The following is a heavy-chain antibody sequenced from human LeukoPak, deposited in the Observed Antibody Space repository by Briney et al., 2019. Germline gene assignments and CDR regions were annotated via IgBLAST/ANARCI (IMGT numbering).Heavy chain of an antibody. Sequence: GESLKISCAASGFTFSSYGMHWVRQAPGKGLEWVAFIRYDGSNKYYADSVKGRFTISRDNSKNTLYLQMNSLRAEDTAVYYCAKVGAFDIWGQGTMVTVSS. CDR2: IRYDGSNK. CDR1: GFTFSSYG. J-gene: IGHJ3*02. V-gene: IGHV3-30*02. CDR3: AKVGAFDI.